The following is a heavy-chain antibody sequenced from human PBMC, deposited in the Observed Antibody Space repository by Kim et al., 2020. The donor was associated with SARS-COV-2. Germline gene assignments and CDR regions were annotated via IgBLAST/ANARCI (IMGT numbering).Heavy chain of an antibody. CDR3: ASLSTGYFWDKFDY. Sequence: GGSLRLSCVASGFTFSSYWMHWVRQAPGKGLVWVSRVNSDGSSTSYADSVKGRFTISRDNARNTLYLQMHSLRAEDTAVYYCASLSTGYFWDKFDYWGQ. CDR2: VNSDGSST. D-gene: IGHD3-16*01. V-gene: IGHV3-74*01. CDR1: GFTFSSYW. J-gene: IGHJ4*02.